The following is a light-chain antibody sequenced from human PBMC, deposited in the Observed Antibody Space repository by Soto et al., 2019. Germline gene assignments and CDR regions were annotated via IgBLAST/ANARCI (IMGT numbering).Light chain of an antibody. CDR3: QQYDNLHLT. V-gene: IGKV1-33*01. CDR2: DSS. Sequence: DIQMTQSRSSLSASVVDRVTITCQASQDISNYLNWYQQKPGKDTKLLIYDSSNLETGAPSRFSGSGSGTDFTFTISSLKPEDIATYYCQQYDNLHLTFGQGTRLE. CDR1: QDISNY. J-gene: IGKJ5*01.